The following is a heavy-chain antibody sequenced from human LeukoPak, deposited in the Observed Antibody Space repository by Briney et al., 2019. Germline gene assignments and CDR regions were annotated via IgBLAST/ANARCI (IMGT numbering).Heavy chain of an antibody. Sequence: ASVKVSCKASGGTFSSYAISLVRQAPGQGLEWMGGIIPIFGTANYAQKFQGRVTITADESTSTAYMELSSLRSEDTAVYYCARVGYHFWSAYYFDYWGQGTLVTVSS. J-gene: IGHJ4*02. CDR1: GGTFSSYA. D-gene: IGHD3-3*02. CDR2: IIPIFGTA. CDR3: ARVGYHFWSAYYFDY. V-gene: IGHV1-69*13.